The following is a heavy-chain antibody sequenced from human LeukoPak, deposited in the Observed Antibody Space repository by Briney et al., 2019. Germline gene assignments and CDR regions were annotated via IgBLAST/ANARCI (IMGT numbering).Heavy chain of an antibody. CDR2: IYYSGST. V-gene: IGHV4-30-4*01. D-gene: IGHD6-13*01. J-gene: IGHJ3*02. CDR1: GGSISSGDYY. CDR3: ARERWSSSWADLDAFDI. Sequence: PQTLSLTCTVSGGSISSGDYYWSWIRQPPGKGLEWIGYIYYSGSTYYNPSLKSRVTISVDTSKNQFSLKLSSVTAADTAVYYCARERWSSSWADLDAFDIWGQGTMVTVSS.